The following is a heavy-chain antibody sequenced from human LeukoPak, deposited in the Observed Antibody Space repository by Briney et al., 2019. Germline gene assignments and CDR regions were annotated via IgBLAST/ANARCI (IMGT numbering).Heavy chain of an antibody. CDR3: AKVAITMVRGVISPIDY. D-gene: IGHD3-10*01. CDR1: GFTFSIYA. J-gene: IGHJ4*02. CDR2: ISGSGGST. V-gene: IGHV3-23*01. Sequence: GGSLRLSCAASGFTFSIYAMSWVRQAPGKGLEWVSAISGSGGSTYYADSVKGRFTISRDNSKNTLYLQMNSLRAEDTAVYYCAKVAITMVRGVISPIDYWGQGTLVTVSS.